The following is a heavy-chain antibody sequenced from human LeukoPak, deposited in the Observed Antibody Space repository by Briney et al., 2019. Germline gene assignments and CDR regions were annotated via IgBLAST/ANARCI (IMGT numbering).Heavy chain of an antibody. CDR3: ARHLRQLVLVAFDY. Sequence: SETLSLTCTVSGGSISSYYWSWIRQPAGKGLEWIGRIYTSGSTNYNPSLKSRVTMSVDTSKNQFSLKLSSVTAADTAVYYCARHLRQLVLVAFDYWGQGTLVTVSS. J-gene: IGHJ4*02. CDR1: GGSISSYY. D-gene: IGHD6-6*01. V-gene: IGHV4-4*07. CDR2: IYTSGST.